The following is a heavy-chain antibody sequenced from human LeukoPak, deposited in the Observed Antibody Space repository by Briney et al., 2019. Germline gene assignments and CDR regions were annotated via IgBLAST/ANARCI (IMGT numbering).Heavy chain of an antibody. V-gene: IGHV3-7*01. Sequence: GGSLRLSCAASGFTFSSYWMSWVRQAPEKGLEWVANIKQDGSEKYYVDSVKGRFTISRDNAKSSVYLQMNSLRDEDTAVYYCARLRRSSGWAFDYWGQETLVTVSS. CDR3: ARLRRSSGWAFDY. J-gene: IGHJ4*02. CDR2: IKQDGSEK. D-gene: IGHD6-19*01. CDR1: GFTFSSYW.